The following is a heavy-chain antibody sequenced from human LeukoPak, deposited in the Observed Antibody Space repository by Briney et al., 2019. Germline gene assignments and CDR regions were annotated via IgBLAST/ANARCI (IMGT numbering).Heavy chain of an antibody. D-gene: IGHD6-19*01. CDR2: IYYGGST. CDR3: STTTRGWYGVGDH. CDR1: GGSISSSSYY. V-gene: IGHV4-39*01. J-gene: IGHJ4*02. Sequence: SETLSLTCTVSGGSISSSSYYWGWIRQPPGKGLEWIGGIYYGGSTYYNPSLKSRLTIPADTSKNQFSLKVTSVTAADTAVYYCSTTTRGWYGVGDHWGQGALVTVSS.